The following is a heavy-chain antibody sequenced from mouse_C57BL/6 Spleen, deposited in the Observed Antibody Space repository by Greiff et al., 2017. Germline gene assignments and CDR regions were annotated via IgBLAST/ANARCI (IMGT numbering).Heavy chain of an antibody. D-gene: IGHD1-1*01. J-gene: IGHJ1*03. Sequence: QVQLQQSGAELVKPGASVKISCKASGYTFTDYYINWVKQRPGQGLEWIGKIGPGSGSTYYNEKFKGKATLTADKSSSTAYMQLSSLASEDSAVYFCASNYGSSLNWYFDVWGTGTTVTVSS. V-gene: IGHV1-77*01. CDR1: GYTFTDYY. CDR3: ASNYGSSLNWYFDV. CDR2: IGPGSGST.